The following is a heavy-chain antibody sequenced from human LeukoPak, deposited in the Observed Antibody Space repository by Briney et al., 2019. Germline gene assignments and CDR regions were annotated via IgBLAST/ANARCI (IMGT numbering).Heavy chain of an antibody. CDR2: IFNTGNT. CDR1: GGSINSHY. CDR3: ASRPADTTWYGVFDY. Sequence: SETLSLTCSVSGGSINSHYWSWIRQPPGKRLEWIGYIFNTGNTNYNPSLASRVTMSVDTSRAQFFLRLSPVTAADTAIYYCASRPADTTWYGVFDYCSQGTLVTVSS. V-gene: IGHV4-59*11. J-gene: IGHJ4*02. D-gene: IGHD3-10*01.